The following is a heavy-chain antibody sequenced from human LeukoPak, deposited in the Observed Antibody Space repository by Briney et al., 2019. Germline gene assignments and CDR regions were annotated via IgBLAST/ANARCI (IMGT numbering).Heavy chain of an antibody. Sequence: ASVKLSCKASGYTFTSYAMHWVRQAPGQTLEWMGWINAVNGNTKYSQKFQGRVTITRDTSASTAYMELSSLRSEDTAVYYCARAGVIARNWFDPWGQGTLVTVSS. CDR2: INAVNGNT. D-gene: IGHD3-16*02. V-gene: IGHV1-3*01. CDR3: ARAGVIARNWFDP. CDR1: GYTFTSYA. J-gene: IGHJ5*02.